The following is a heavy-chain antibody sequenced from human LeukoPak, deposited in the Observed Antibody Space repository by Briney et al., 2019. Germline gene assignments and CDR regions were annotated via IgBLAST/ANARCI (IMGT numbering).Heavy chain of an antibody. Sequence: PGGSLRLSCAASGFTFSSYWMSWVRQAPGRGLEWVANIKQDGGEKYYVDSVKGRFTISRDNAKNSLYLQMNSLRAEDTAVYYCARDGVSYYGSGSYYTDYWGQGTLVTVSS. CDR3: ARDGVSYYGSGSYYTDY. CDR1: GFTFSSYW. V-gene: IGHV3-7*01. D-gene: IGHD3-10*01. J-gene: IGHJ4*02. CDR2: IKQDGGEK.